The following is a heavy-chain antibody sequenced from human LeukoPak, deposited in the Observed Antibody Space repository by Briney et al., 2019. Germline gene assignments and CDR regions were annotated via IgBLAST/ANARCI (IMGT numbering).Heavy chain of an antibody. V-gene: IGHV4-34*01. Sequence: SETLSLTCAVYGGSFSGYYWSWIRQPPGKGPEWIGEINHSGSTNYNPSLKSRVTISVDASKNQFSLKPSSVTAADTAVYYCNYYYYGMDVWGQGTTVTVSS. CDR1: GGSFSGYY. CDR3: NYYYYGMDV. J-gene: IGHJ6*02. CDR2: INHSGST.